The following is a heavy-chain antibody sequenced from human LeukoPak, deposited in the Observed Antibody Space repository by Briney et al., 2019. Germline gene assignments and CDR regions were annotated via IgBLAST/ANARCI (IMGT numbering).Heavy chain of an antibody. D-gene: IGHD3-10*01. Sequence: GGSLRLSCAASGFTFSSYEMNWIRQAPGKGLEWVSVIYSGGSTYYADSVKGRFTISRDNSKNTLYLQMNSLRAEDTAVYYCARGAYGSGSYGDNWFDPWGQGTLVTVSP. V-gene: IGHV3-66*01. CDR3: ARGAYGSGSYGDNWFDP. CDR1: GFTFSSYE. CDR2: IYSGGST. J-gene: IGHJ5*02.